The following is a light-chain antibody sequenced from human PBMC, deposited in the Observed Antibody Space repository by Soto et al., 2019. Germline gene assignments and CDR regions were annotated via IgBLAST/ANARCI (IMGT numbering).Light chain of an antibody. CDR3: QSYDSSLSRI. CDR2: GNS. J-gene: IGLJ1*01. V-gene: IGLV1-40*01. CDR1: SSNIGAGYD. Sequence: QAVVTQPRSVSGAPGQRVTISCTGSSSNIGAGYDVHWYQQLPGTAPKLLIYGNSNRPSGVPDRFSGSKSGTSASLAITGLQAEHEADYYCQSYDSSLSRIFGTGTKLTVL.